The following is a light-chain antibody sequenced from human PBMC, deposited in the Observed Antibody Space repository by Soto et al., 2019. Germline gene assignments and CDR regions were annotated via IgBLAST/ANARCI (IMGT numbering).Light chain of an antibody. V-gene: IGKV3-15*01. Sequence: EIVMTQSPATLSVSPGERATLSCRASQSVSSNLAWYQKKPGQAPRLLIYGASTRATGIPTRFSGSGSGTEFTLTISSLQSEDFAVYYCQQYNNWWTFGQATSVEI. J-gene: IGKJ1*01. CDR3: QQYNNWWT. CDR1: QSVSSN. CDR2: GAS.